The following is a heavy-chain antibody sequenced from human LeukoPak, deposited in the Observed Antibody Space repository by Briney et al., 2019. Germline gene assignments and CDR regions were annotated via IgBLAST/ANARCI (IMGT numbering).Heavy chain of an antibody. D-gene: IGHD5-12*01. J-gene: IGHJ4*02. CDR3: AKDGGDGYNYHHFDY. V-gene: IGHV3-23*01. CDR2: ISGSGGGT. Sequence: PGGSLRLSCAASGFTFSSYAMSWVRQAPGKGLEWVSAISGSGGGTYYADSVKGRFTISRDNSKNTLYLQMNSLRAEDTAVYYCAKDGGDGYNYHHFDYWGQGTLVTVSS. CDR1: GFTFSSYA.